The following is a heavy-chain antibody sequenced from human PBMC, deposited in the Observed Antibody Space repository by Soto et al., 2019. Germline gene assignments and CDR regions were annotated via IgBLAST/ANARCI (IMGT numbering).Heavy chain of an antibody. V-gene: IGHV3-30-3*01. CDR1: GFTFSSYA. CDR2: ISYDGSNK. J-gene: IGHJ5*02. Sequence: PXVSLRLSCAASGFTFSSYAMHWVRQAPGKGLEWVAVISYDGSNKYYADSVKGRFTISRDNSKNTPYLQMNSLRAEDTAVYYCARDLIAAAGTDWFDPWGQGTLVTVSS. CDR3: ARDLIAAAGTDWFDP. D-gene: IGHD6-13*01.